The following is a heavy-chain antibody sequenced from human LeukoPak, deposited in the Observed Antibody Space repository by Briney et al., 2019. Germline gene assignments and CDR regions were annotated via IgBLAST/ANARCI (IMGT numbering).Heavy chain of an antibody. V-gene: IGHV3-21*01. CDR2: SSTSSSHI. CDR1: GFTFRSYS. Sequence: PGGSLRLSCAASGFTFRSYSMNWVRQGPGMGLEWVSSSSTSSSHIYYADSVEGRFTISRDNAKNSLYVQINSLRAEDTAVYYCVRSYYGMDVWGQGTTVSVSS. CDR3: VRSYYGMDV. J-gene: IGHJ6*02.